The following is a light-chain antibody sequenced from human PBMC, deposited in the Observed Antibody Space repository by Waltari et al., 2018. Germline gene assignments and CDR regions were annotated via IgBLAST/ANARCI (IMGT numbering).Light chain of an antibody. CDR3: SAWDDSVHV. CDR1: TSNIGSNN. Sequence: QSGLTQSPSVSGTPGQRVTISCSGSTSNIGSNNVNWYQQFPGTAPKLLIYRNSGRPSGVPDRFSGSKSGTSASLAISGLQSEDEAGYYCSAWDDSVHVFGTGTRVTVL. V-gene: IGLV1-44*01. J-gene: IGLJ1*01. CDR2: RNS.